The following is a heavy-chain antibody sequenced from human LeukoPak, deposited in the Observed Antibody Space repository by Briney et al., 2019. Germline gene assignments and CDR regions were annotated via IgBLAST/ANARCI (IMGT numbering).Heavy chain of an antibody. J-gene: IGHJ3*02. D-gene: IGHD2-2*01. Sequence: ASVKVSCKASGGTFSSYAISWVRQAPGQGLEWMGRINPNSGGTNYAQKFQGRVTMTRDTSISTAYMELSRLRSDDTAVYYCARTGYCSSTSRGCMAFDIWGQGTMVTVSS. CDR1: GGTFSSYA. CDR3: ARTGYCSSTSRGCMAFDI. CDR2: INPNSGGT. V-gene: IGHV1-2*06.